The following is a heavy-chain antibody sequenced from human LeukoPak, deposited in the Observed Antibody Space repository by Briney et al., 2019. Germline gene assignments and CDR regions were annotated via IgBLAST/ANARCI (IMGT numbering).Heavy chain of an antibody. V-gene: IGHV1-8*01. CDR1: GYTFLSND. J-gene: IGHJ4*02. Sequence: ASVKVSCKASGYTFLSNDINWVRQATGQGLEWMGWMNPNSGNTGYAQKFQGRVTMTRNTSISTAYMELSSLRSEDTAVYYCARAPAMVRGVIIKWFDYWDQGTLVTVSS. D-gene: IGHD3-10*01. CDR3: ARAPAMVRGVIIKWFDY. CDR2: MNPNSGNT.